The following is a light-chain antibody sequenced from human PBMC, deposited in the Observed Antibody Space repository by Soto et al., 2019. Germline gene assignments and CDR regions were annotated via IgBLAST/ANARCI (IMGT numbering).Light chain of an antibody. J-gene: IGLJ1*01. CDR3: SSYTSSSTLLYV. CDR2: DVS. V-gene: IGLV2-14*01. CDR1: SSDVGGYNY. Sequence: QSALTQPASVSGSPGQSITISCTGTSSDVGGYNYVSWYQQHPGKAPKLMTYDVSNRPSGVSNRFSGSKSGNTASLTISGLQAEYEADYYCSSYTSSSTLLYVFGTGTKVTVL.